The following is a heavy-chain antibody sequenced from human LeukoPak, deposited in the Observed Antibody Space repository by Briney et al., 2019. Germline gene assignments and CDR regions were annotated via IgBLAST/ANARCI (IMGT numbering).Heavy chain of an antibody. Sequence: ASVKVSCKVSGYTLTELSMSWVRQAPGKGLEWTGGFDPEDGETIYAQKFQGRVTMTEDTSTDTAYMELSSLRSEDTAVYYCATAGDDEGLFDYWGQGTLVTVSS. V-gene: IGHV1-24*01. D-gene: IGHD2-21*02. J-gene: IGHJ4*02. CDR3: ATAGDDEGLFDY. CDR1: GYTLTELS. CDR2: FDPEDGET.